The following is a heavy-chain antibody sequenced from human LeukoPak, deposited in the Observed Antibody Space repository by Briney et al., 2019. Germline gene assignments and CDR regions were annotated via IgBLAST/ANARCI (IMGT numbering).Heavy chain of an antibody. CDR3: AKAYCSSTSCYTDY. V-gene: IGHV3-9*01. Sequence: GRSLRLSCAASGFTFDDYAMHWVRQAPGKGLEWVSGISWNSGSIGYADSVKGRFIISRDNAKNSLYLQMNSLRAEDTALYYCAKAYCSSTSCYTDYWGQGTLVTVSS. J-gene: IGHJ4*02. CDR2: ISWNSGSI. CDR1: GFTFDDYA. D-gene: IGHD2-2*02.